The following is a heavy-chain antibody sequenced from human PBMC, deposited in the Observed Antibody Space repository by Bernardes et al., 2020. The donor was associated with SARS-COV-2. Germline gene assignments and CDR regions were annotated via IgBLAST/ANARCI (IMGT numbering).Heavy chain of an antibody. Sequence: SETLSLTCTVSGGSISTYYWSWIRQSPGKGLEWIGYISYTGSTTYNPSLKSRVTISVDTSKNQFSLKLSSVIAADTAVYYCARSIRYFDWLSRDDCAYYFDYWGQGTLVTVSS. V-gene: IGHV4-59*01. CDR1: GGSISTYY. CDR2: ISYTGST. D-gene: IGHD3-9*01. CDR3: ARSIRYFDWLSRDDCAYYFDY. J-gene: IGHJ4*02.